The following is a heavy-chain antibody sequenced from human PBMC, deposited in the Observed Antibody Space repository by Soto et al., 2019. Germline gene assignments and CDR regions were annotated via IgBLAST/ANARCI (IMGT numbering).Heavy chain of an antibody. CDR2: INAGNGNT. V-gene: IGHV1-3*01. CDR3: ASSYSDYALIDYYYYGMDV. Sequence: GASVKGSCKASGYTFTSYAMHWVRQAPGQRLEWMGWINAGNGNTKYSQKFQGRVTITRDTSASTAYMELSSLRSEDTAVYYCASSYSDYALIDYYYYGMDVWGQGTTVTVSS. D-gene: IGHD4-17*01. CDR1: GYTFTSYA. J-gene: IGHJ6*02.